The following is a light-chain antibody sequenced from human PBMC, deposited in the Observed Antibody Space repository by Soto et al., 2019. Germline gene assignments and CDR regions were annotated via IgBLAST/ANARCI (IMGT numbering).Light chain of an antibody. Sequence: QSALTQPASVSGSPGQSITISCTGTSSNVGSYNFVSWYRQYAGKAPELIIYEVSQRPSTFFNRFSGSKSDNTASLTVSGLQSDDEADYYCCSYAGNNTLVFGGGTKLTVL. CDR1: SSNVGSYNF. J-gene: IGLJ3*02. CDR2: EVS. CDR3: CSYAGNNTLV. V-gene: IGLV2-23*02.